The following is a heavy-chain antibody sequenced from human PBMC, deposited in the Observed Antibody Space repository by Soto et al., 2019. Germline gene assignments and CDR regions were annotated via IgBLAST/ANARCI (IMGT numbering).Heavy chain of an antibody. D-gene: IGHD6-6*01. V-gene: IGHV6-1*01. Sequence: QTLSLTCAISGDSVSANNAAWNWIRQSPSRGLEWLGRTYYRSKWNYDYAESVKSRLTITPDTSNNQFSLQLNSVTPEDAAVYYCVRQPLANLALYGMDVWGQATSVTVSS. CDR1: GDSVSANNAA. CDR3: VRQPLANLALYGMDV. J-gene: IGHJ6*02. CDR2: TYYRSKWNY.